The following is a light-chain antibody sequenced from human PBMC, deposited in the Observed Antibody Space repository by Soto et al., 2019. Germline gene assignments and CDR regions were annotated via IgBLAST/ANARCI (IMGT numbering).Light chain of an antibody. CDR3: RQTYTPPRT. Sequence: DILMTQSPSSLSASVGDRVTITCRASQRISSYLNWYQQKPGKAPNLLIWDASTLQSGVPSRFSGSGSGTDFTLTISSLQPEDFATYYCRQTYTPPRTFGQGTKVDIK. CDR1: QRISSY. CDR2: DAS. J-gene: IGKJ1*01. V-gene: IGKV1-39*01.